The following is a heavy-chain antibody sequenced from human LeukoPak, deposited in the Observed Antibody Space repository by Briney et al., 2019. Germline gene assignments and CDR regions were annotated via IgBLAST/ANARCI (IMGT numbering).Heavy chain of an antibody. CDR2: INPSGGI. Sequence: ASVKVSCKASGYTFSSYYMHWVRQAPGQGLEWMGIINPSGGIRYAQKFQGRVTMTWDTSTSKVYMEMSSLRSEDTAVYYCARSHRVAAPFDPWGQGTLVTVSS. V-gene: IGHV1-46*01. D-gene: IGHD2-15*01. CDR3: ARSHRVAAPFDP. J-gene: IGHJ5*02. CDR1: GYTFSSYY.